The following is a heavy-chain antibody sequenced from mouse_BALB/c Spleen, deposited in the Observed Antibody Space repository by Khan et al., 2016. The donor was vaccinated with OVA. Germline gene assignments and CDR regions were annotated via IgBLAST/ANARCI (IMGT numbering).Heavy chain of an antibody. J-gene: IGHJ4*01. V-gene: IGHV1-4*01. Sequence: VQLQQSGAELARPGASVKMSCKASGYTFTSHTMHWVKQRPGQGLEWIGYINPRSGYTNYNQKFNDKATLTADKSSSKAYMQLSSLTSEDSAVYYCARRTTEYAMDYWGQGTSVTVSS. CDR3: ARRTTEYAMDY. CDR2: INPRSGYT. CDR1: GYTFTSHT. D-gene: IGHD2-14*01.